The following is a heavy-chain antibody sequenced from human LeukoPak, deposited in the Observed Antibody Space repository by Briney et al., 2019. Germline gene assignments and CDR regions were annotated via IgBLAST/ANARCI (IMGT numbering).Heavy chain of an antibody. Sequence: SETLSLTCAVSGYSISSGYYWGWIRQPPGKGLEWIGSIYHSGSTYYNPSLKSRVTISVDTSKNQFSLKLSSVTAADTAVYYCARRVRNSSGDWFDPWGQGTLVTVSS. CDR2: IYHSGST. CDR3: ARRVRNSSGDWFDP. J-gene: IGHJ5*02. V-gene: IGHV4-38-2*01. CDR1: GYSISSGYY. D-gene: IGHD6-19*01.